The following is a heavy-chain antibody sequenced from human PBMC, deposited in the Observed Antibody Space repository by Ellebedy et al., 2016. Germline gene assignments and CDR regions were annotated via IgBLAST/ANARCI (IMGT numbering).Heavy chain of an antibody. V-gene: IGHV5-10-1*01. CDR3: ARRRAGSEQYGLDV. CDR1: GYSFTTYW. CDR2: TDPSDSYT. J-gene: IGHJ6*02. D-gene: IGHD3-10*01. Sequence: KVSXKGSGYSFTTYWITWVRQLPGKGLEWMGRTDPSDSYTNYSPSLQGHVTISTDKSISTAYLQWSSLKASDTAMYYCARRRAGSEQYGLDVWGQGTTVTVSS.